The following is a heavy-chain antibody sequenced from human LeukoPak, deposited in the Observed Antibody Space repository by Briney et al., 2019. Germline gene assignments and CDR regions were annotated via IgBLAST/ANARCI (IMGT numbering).Heavy chain of an antibody. V-gene: IGHV3-21*01. CDR3: ARGLQPDYYDSSGDYYYYMDV. D-gene: IGHD3-22*01. Sequence: GGSLRLSCAASGFTFSSYSMNWVRQAPGKGLEWVSSISSSSSYIYYADSVKGRFTISRDNAKNSLYLQMNSLRAEDTAVYYCARGLQPDYYDSSGDYYYYMDVWGKGTTVTVSS. CDR1: GFTFSSYS. CDR2: ISSSSSYI. J-gene: IGHJ6*03.